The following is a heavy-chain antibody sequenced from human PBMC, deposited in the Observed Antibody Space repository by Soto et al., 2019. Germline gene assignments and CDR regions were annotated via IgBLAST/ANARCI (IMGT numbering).Heavy chain of an antibody. D-gene: IGHD3-9*01. V-gene: IGHV4-4*02. J-gene: IGHJ6*02. CDR1: GGSISSSNW. Sequence: SETLSLTCAVSGGSISSSNWWSWVRQPPGKGLEWIGEIYHSGSTNYNPSVKSRVTISVDKSKNQFSLKLSSVTAADTAVYYCARQGINYDIFYGQFGYYGMDVWGQGTTVTVSS. CDR2: IYHSGST. CDR3: ARQGINYDIFYGQFGYYGMDV.